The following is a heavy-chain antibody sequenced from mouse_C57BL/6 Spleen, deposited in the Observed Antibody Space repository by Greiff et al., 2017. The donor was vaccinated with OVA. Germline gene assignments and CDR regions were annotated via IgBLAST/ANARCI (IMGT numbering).Heavy chain of an antibody. J-gene: IGHJ2*01. D-gene: IGHD2-3*01. V-gene: IGHV1-69*01. Sequence: VQLQQPGAELVMPGASVKLSCKASGYTFTSYWMHWVKQRPGQGLEWIGEIDPSDSYTNYNQKFKGKSTLTVDKSSSTAYMQLSSLTSEDSAVYYGARSEDGYYVSFDYWGQGTTLTVSS. CDR2: IDPSDSYT. CDR1: GYTFTSYW. CDR3: ARSEDGYYVSFDY.